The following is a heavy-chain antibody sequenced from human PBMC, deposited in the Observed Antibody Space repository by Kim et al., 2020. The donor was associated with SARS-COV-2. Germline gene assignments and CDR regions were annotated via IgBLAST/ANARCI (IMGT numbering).Heavy chain of an antibody. D-gene: IGHD3-10*01. CDR2: INHSGST. CDR1: GGSFSGYY. CDR3: ARWRRYYGSGSYTDNWFDP. Sequence: SETLSLTCAVYGGSFSGYYWSWIRQPPGKGLEWIGEINHSGSTNYNPSLKSRVTISVDTSKNQFSLKLSSVTAADTAVYYCARWRRYYGSGSYTDNWFDPWGQGTLVTVSS. V-gene: IGHV4-34*01. J-gene: IGHJ5*02.